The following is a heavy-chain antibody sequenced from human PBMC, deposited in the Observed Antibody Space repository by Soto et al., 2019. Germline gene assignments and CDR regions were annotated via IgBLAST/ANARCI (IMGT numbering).Heavy chain of an antibody. CDR3: ARDRGMITFGGVIGYYYYYGMDV. CDR2: ISPNLGTA. D-gene: IGHD3-16*02. J-gene: IGHJ6*02. Sequence: SGTVSCTASGYTTTSHGISWARQVPGQGLERMGWISPNLGTANYAQKFQGRVTITADKSTSTAYMELSSLRSEDMALYYCARDRGMITFGGVIGYYYYYGMDVWGQGTTFTVSS. V-gene: IGHV1-69*10. CDR1: GYTTTSHG.